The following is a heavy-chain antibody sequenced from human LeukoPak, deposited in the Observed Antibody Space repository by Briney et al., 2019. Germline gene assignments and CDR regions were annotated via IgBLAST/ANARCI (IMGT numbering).Heavy chain of an antibody. Sequence: PGGSLRLSCAASGFTFSSYWMHWVRQAPGKGLVWVSRINSDGSSTSYADSVKGRFTISRDNAKNTLYLQMNSLRVEDTAVYYCARVQTSYGSAPRGEDYWGQGTLVTVSS. CDR1: GFTFSSYW. CDR3: ARVQTSYGSAPRGEDY. J-gene: IGHJ4*02. CDR2: INSDGSST. D-gene: IGHD4-17*01. V-gene: IGHV3-74*01.